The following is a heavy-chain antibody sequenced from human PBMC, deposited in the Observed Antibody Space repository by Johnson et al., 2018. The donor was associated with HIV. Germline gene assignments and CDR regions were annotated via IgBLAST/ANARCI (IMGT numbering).Heavy chain of an antibody. CDR1: GFTFSSYD. CDR3: AKARSLLDYGGFDAFDI. CDR2: IGTAGDT. Sequence: VQLVESGGGLVQPGGSLRLSCAASGFTFSSYDMHWVRQATGKGLEWVSAIGTAGDTYYADSVKGRFTISRDNSKNTLSLQMISLRAEDTAMYYCAKARSLLDYGGFDAFDIWGQGTMVTVSS. D-gene: IGHD4-23*01. V-gene: IGHV3-13*01. J-gene: IGHJ3*02.